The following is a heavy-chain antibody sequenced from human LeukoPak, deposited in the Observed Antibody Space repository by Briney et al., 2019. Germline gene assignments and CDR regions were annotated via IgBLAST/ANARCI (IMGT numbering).Heavy chain of an antibody. CDR2: IKKDGSEK. CDR1: GFTFSNYW. V-gene: IGHV3-7*01. J-gene: IGHJ5*02. D-gene: IGHD6-19*01. Sequence: GGSLRLSCEASGFTFSNYWMSWVRQAPGKGLEWVANIKKDGSEKKYVDSVKGRFTISRDNAENSLHLQMNSLRAEDTAVYYCVREGGSGWYSGWFDPWGQGTLVTVSS. CDR3: VREGGSGWYSGWFDP.